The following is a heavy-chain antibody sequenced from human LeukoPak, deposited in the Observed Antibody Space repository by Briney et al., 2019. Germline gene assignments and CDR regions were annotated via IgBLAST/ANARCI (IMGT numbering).Heavy chain of an antibody. J-gene: IGHJ5*02. Sequence: GGSLRLSCVASGFTVSSNYMSWVRQAPGKGLEWVSIIYSGGSTFYADSVKGRFTISRDNSKNTLYLQMNSLRAEDTAVYYCAKKGSGLANWFDPWGQGTLVTVSS. CDR2: IYSGGST. D-gene: IGHD5-12*01. V-gene: IGHV3-53*05. CDR3: AKKGSGLANWFDP. CDR1: GFTVSSNY.